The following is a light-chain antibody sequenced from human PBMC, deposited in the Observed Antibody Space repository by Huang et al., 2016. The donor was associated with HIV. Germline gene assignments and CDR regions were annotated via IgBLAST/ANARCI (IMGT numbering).Light chain of an antibody. CDR1: QSIPNY. J-gene: IGKJ2*01. V-gene: IGKV1-39*01. CDR2: AAS. CDR3: QQSYSPPHT. Sequence: DIQMTQSPSSLSASVGDRVTITCRANQSIPNYLNWYQQKPGKAPNLLISAASSLQSGVPSRFSGSGSGTEFTLTISSLQREDFATYYCQQSYSPPHTFGQGSKLDI.